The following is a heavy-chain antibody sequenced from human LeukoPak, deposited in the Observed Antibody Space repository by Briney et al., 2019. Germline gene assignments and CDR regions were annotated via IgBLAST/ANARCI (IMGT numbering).Heavy chain of an antibody. CDR2: IYTSGST. CDR3: ARGGGGGSGWYDLFDY. D-gene: IGHD6-19*01. CDR1: GGSISSYY. V-gene: IGHV4-4*07. J-gene: IGHJ4*02. Sequence: PSETLSLTCTVSGGSISSYYWSWIRQPAGKGLEWIGRIYTSGSTNYNPSLKSRVTISVDTSKNQFSLKLSSVTAEDTAVYYCARGGGGGSGWYDLFDYWGQGTLVTVSS.